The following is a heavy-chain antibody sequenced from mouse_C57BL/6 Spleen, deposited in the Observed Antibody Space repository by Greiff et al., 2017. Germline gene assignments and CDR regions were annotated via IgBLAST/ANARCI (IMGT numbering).Heavy chain of an antibody. D-gene: IGHD1-1*01. CDR2: IWSGGST. CDR1: GFSLTSYG. Sequence: VKLVESGPGLVQPSQSLSITCTVSGFSLTSYGVHWVRQSPGKGLEWLGVIWSGGSTDYNAAFISRLSISKDNSKSQVFFKMNSLQADDTAIYYCARNDGSSYSGMDYWGQGTSVTVSS. V-gene: IGHV2-2*01. J-gene: IGHJ4*01. CDR3: ARNDGSSYSGMDY.